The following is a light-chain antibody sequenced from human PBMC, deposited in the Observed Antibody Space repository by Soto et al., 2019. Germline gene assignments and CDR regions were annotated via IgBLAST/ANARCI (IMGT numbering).Light chain of an antibody. CDR3: QSYDDNIVL. Sequence: NFMLTQPHSVSESPGKAVTISCTRSSGSIASAHVLWSQQRPGSAPTTVIYEDNKRPSGVPERFSGSTDSSSNSASLTISGLTTEDEADYYCQSYDDNIVLFGGGTKVTVL. J-gene: IGLJ2*01. CDR2: EDN. CDR1: SGSIASAH. V-gene: IGLV6-57*04.